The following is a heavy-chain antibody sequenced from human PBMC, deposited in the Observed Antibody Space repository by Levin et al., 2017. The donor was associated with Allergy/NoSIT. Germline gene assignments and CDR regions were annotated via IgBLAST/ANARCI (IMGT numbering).Heavy chain of an antibody. D-gene: IGHD3-22*01. CDR2: INHSGST. Sequence: SETLSLTCAVYGGSFSGYYWSWIRQPPGKGLEWIGEINHSGSTNYNPSLKSRVTISVDTSKNQFSLKLSSVTAADTAVYYCARSGGYGNYDSPGGYWGQGTLVTVSS. CDR3: ARSGGYGNYDSPGGY. J-gene: IGHJ4*02. CDR1: GGSFSGYY. V-gene: IGHV4-34*01.